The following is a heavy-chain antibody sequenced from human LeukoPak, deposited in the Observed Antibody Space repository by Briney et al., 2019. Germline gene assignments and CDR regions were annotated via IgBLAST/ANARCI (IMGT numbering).Heavy chain of an antibody. J-gene: IGHJ3*02. Sequence: SETLSLTCTVSGGSISNSYWSWIRQPPGKGLEWIGEINHSGSTNYNPSLKSRVTISVDTSKNQFSLKLSSVTAADTAVYYCARGRRYCSGGSCYPRAFDIWGQGTMVTASS. CDR2: INHSGST. D-gene: IGHD2-15*01. V-gene: IGHV4-34*01. CDR3: ARGRRYCSGGSCYPRAFDI. CDR1: GGSISNSY.